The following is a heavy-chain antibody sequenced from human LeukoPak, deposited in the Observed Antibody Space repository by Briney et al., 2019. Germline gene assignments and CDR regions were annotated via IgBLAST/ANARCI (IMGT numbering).Heavy chain of an antibody. CDR1: GFTFDDYA. D-gene: IGHD6-19*01. J-gene: IGHJ4*02. V-gene: IGHV3-9*01. CDR2: ISWNSGSI. CDR3: AKAPIAVAGLIDY. Sequence: GGSLRLSCAASGFTFDDYAMHWVRQAPGKGLEWVSGISWNSGSIGYADSVKGRFTISRDNAKNSLYLQMNSLRAEDTALYYCAKAPIAVAGLIDYWGQGTLVTVSS.